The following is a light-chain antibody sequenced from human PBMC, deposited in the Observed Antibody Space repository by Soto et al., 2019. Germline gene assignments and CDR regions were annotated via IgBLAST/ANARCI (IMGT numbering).Light chain of an antibody. CDR2: AAS. CDR1: QSISSY. Sequence: DIQMTQSPSSLSASVGDRVTITCRASQSISSYLNWYQQKPGKAPKLLIYAASSLQSGVPSRFSGSGSGTDFTLTISTLQPEDFGTYYCQQYNSYSWTFGQGTKVDIK. CDR3: QQYNSYSWT. V-gene: IGKV1-39*01. J-gene: IGKJ1*01.